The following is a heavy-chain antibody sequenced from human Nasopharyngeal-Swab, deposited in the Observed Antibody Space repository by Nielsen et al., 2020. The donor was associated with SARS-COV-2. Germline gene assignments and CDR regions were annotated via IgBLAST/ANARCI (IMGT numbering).Heavy chain of an antibody. V-gene: IGHV5-51*01. D-gene: IGHD5-24*01. J-gene: IGHJ4*02. CDR1: GYSFTSYW. CDR2: IYPGDSDT. Sequence: KVSCKGSGYSFTSYWIGWVRQMPGKGLEWMGIIYPGDSDTRYSPSFQGQVTISADKSISAAYLQWSSLKASDTAMYYCARQEEMATIWDYWGQGTLVTVSS. CDR3: ARQEEMATIWDY.